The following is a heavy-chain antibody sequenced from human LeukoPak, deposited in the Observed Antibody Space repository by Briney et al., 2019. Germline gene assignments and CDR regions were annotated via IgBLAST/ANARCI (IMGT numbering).Heavy chain of an antibody. Sequence: ASVKVSCKASGYTFTGYYMHWVRQAPGQGLEWMGWINPNSGGTNYAQKFQGRVTMTRDTSISTAYMELSRLRSDDTAVYYCARDSSGMVATINIAVAEDLNWFDPWGQGTLVTVSS. J-gene: IGHJ5*02. CDR2: INPNSGGT. CDR1: GYTFTGYY. V-gene: IGHV1-2*02. CDR3: ARDSSGMVATINIAVAEDLNWFDP. D-gene: IGHD5-12*01.